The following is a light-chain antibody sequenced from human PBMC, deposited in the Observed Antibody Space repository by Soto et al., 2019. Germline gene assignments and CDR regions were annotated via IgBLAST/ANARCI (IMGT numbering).Light chain of an antibody. CDR3: QQYGSPIT. J-gene: IGKJ5*01. Sequence: EIGLTQSQGTLSLSPGESATLSCRASQSVSNTYLAWYQQKPGQAPRLLIYGASTRATGIPDRFSGSGSGTDFTLTISSLEPEDFAVYYCQQYGSPITFGQGTRLEIK. V-gene: IGKV3-20*01. CDR1: QSVSNTY. CDR2: GAS.